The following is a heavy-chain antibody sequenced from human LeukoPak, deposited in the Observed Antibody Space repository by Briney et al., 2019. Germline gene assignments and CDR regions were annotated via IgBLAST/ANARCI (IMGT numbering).Heavy chain of an antibody. J-gene: IGHJ4*02. CDR3: VRGVFGESLES. Sequence: ASVKVSCKASGHTFTGYYVYWVRQAPGQGLEWMGWMNPNVGGANFPQKFQGRVAVTSDPAISAAYMELRRLRSDDTAVYYCVRGVFGESLESWGQGTLVTVSS. V-gene: IGHV1-2*02. D-gene: IGHD3-10*02. CDR1: GHTFTGYY. CDR2: MNPNVGGA.